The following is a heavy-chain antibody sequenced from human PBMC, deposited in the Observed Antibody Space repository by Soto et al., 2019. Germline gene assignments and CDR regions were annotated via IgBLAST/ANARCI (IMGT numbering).Heavy chain of an antibody. Sequence: PSGRLCLSCAVCGGAMSVYSWSWIRQHPGEGLEWIGYIHHSGDTDYNPSLKSRVTISVDRPQNQLSLKLTSVTTADTAVYYCARAHCSNGICYAFDIWGPGTKVT. D-gene: IGHD2-8*01. J-gene: IGHJ3*02. CDR1: GGAMSVYS. CDR2: IHHSGDT. V-gene: IGHV4-59*07. CDR3: ARAHCSNGICYAFDI.